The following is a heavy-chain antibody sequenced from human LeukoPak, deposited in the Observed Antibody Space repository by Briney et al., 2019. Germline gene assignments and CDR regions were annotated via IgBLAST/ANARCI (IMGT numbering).Heavy chain of an antibody. Sequence: GASVKVSCNASGGTFSSYAISWVRQAPGQGLEWMGRIIPILGIANYAQKFQGRVTITADKSTSTAYMELSSLRSEDTAVYYCAREEDRGYSYFWGQGTLVTVSS. V-gene: IGHV1-69*04. D-gene: IGHD5-18*01. J-gene: IGHJ4*02. CDR3: AREEDRGYSYF. CDR2: IIPILGIA. CDR1: GGTFSSYA.